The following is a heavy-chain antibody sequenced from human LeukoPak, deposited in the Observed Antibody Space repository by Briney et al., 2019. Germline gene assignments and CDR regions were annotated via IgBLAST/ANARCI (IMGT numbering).Heavy chain of an antibody. J-gene: IGHJ2*01. CDR2: FDPEDGET. CDR1: GYTLTELS. Sequence: GASVKVSCKVSGYTLTELSMHWVRQAPGKGLEWMGGFDPEDGETIYAQKFQGRVTMTEDTSTDTAYMELSSLRSEDTAVYYCATESLAYCGCDCSLRAWYFDLWGRGTLVTVSS. V-gene: IGHV1-24*01. CDR3: ATESLAYCGCDCSLRAWYFDL. D-gene: IGHD2-21*02.